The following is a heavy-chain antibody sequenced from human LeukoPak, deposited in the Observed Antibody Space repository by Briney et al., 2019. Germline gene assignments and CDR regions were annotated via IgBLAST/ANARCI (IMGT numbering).Heavy chain of an antibody. CDR3: ARDTNREQDI. D-gene: IGHD3-3*01. Sequence: GGSLRLSCAASGFTFSSYSMNWVRQAPGKGLEYVSAISGNGVTTHYTNSVKGRFTISRDNSKNTVYLQMGSLSTEDTAVYYCARDTNREQDIWGQGTTVTVSS. V-gene: IGHV3-64*01. CDR2: ISGNGVTT. J-gene: IGHJ6*02. CDR1: GFTFSSYS.